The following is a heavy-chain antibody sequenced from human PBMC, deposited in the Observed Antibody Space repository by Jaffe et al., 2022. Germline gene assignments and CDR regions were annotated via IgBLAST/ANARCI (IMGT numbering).Heavy chain of an antibody. V-gene: IGHV3-48*03. CDR3: ARAGDIVVVPARNLYYFDY. D-gene: IGHD2-2*01. Sequence: EVQLVESGGGLVQPGGSLRLSCAASGFTFSSYEMNWVRQAPGKGLEWVSYISSSGSTIYYADSVKGRFTISRDNAKNSLYLQMNSLRAEDTAVYYCARAGDIVVVPARNLYYFDYWGQGTLVTVSS. CDR1: GFTFSSYE. J-gene: IGHJ4*02. CDR2: ISSSGSTI.